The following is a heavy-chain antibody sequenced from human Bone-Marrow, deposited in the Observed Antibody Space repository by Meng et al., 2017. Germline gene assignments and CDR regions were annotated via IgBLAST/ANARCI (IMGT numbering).Heavy chain of an antibody. CDR2: IYTSGST. Sequence: VELQESGPGRVKPSQTLSLTCTVSGGSISSGSYYWSWIRQPAGKGLEWIGRIYTSGSTNYNPSLKSRVTISVDTSKNQFSLKLSSVTAADTAVYYCARELRNGSGSYSPDYWARERWSPSPQ. V-gene: IGHV4-61*02. CDR1: GGSISSGSYY. D-gene: IGHD3-10*01. CDR3: ARELRNGSGSYSPDY. J-gene: IGHJ4*02.